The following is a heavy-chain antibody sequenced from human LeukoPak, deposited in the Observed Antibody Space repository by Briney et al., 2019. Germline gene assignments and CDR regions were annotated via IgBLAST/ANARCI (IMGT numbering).Heavy chain of an antibody. CDR2: IHYDGSNK. J-gene: IGHJ4*02. Sequence: GGSLRLSCAASGFTFRTYGMHWVRQAPGKGLEWVSFIHYDGSNKYYTDSVKGRFTTSRDDSKNTLYLQMNSLRSEDTAVYYCAHRTRGYYSDYWGQGTLVTVSS. D-gene: IGHD3-3*01. V-gene: IGHV3-30*02. CDR3: AHRTRGYYSDY. CDR1: GFTFRTYG.